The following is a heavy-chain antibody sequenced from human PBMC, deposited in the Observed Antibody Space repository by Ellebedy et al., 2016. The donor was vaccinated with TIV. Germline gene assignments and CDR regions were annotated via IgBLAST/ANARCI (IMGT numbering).Heavy chain of an antibody. V-gene: IGHV4-4*07. CDR2: IYTSGST. CDR1: GGSISSYY. Sequence: MPSETLSLTCTVSGGSISSYYWSWIRQPAGKGLEWIGRIYTSGSTNYNPSLKSRVTMSVDTSKNQFSLKLSSVTAADTAVYYCARERYDSSGYMFRGRDAFNIWGQGTMVTVSS. CDR3: ARERYDSSGYMFRGRDAFNI. J-gene: IGHJ3*02. D-gene: IGHD3-22*01.